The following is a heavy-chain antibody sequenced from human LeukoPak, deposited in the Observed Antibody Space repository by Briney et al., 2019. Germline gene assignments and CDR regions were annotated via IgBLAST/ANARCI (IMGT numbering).Heavy chain of an antibody. CDR1: GGSISSYY. J-gene: IGHJ6*03. D-gene: IGHD3-22*01. Sequence: SETLSLTRTVSGGSISSYYCSWIRQPPGKGLGWIGYIYYSGSTNYNPSLKSRVTISVDTSKNQFSLKLSSVTAADTAVYYCERFPLGYYDSSGYYSDYYYYYYMDVWGKGTTVTISS. CDR2: IYYSGST. CDR3: ERFPLGYYDSSGYYSDYYYYYYMDV. V-gene: IGHV4-59*01.